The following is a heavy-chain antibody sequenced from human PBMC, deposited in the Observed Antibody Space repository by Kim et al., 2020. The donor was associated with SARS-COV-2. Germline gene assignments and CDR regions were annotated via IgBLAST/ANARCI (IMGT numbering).Heavy chain of an antibody. Sequence: ASVKVSCKVSGYTLTELSMHWVRQAPGKGLEWMGGFDPEDGETIYAQKFQGRVTMTEDTSTDTAYMELSSLRSEDTAVYYCATDLIVGATMVSGPWGQGTLVTVSS. CDR1: GYTLTELS. CDR2: FDPEDGET. J-gene: IGHJ5*02. V-gene: IGHV1-24*01. CDR3: ATDLIVGATMVSGP. D-gene: IGHD1-26*01.